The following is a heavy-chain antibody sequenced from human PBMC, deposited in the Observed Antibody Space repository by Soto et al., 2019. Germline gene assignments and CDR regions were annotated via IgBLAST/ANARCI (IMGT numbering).Heavy chain of an antibody. Sequence: PSETLSLTCSVSAGSISRDYWGWVRQSPGEGLEWIAHISYTVDASYNPSLKSRGTISLDTSKNQIALSLMSVTAADTAVYYCVGSLMSRAMESFDYWGQGTLVTVSS. V-gene: IGHV4-59*01. CDR1: AGSISRDY. CDR2: ISYTVDA. CDR3: VGSLMSRAMESFDY. D-gene: IGHD5-18*01. J-gene: IGHJ4*02.